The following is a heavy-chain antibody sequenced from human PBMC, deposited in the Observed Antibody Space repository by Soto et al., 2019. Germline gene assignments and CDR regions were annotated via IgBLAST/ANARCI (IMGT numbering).Heavy chain of an antibody. CDR2: IKEDGSDK. CDR3: ARDHTYYYESSGDYDAFDM. V-gene: IGHV3-7*05. J-gene: IGHJ3*02. Sequence: EVQLVESGGGLVQPGGSLRLSCGASGFTFSRFWMSWVRQAPGKGLEWVANIKEDGSDKNYVDSVKGRFTISRDNAKNSLYLQMNSLRAEDTAVYYCARDHTYYYESSGDYDAFDMWGQGTRVTVSS. CDR1: GFTFSRFW. D-gene: IGHD3-22*01.